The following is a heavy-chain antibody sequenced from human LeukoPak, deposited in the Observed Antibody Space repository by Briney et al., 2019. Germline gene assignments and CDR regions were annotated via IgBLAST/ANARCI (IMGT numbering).Heavy chain of an antibody. J-gene: IGHJ3*02. CDR3: ARQRRGGSYDAFDI. CDR2: INPNSGGT. CDR1: GYTFTGYH. Sequence: ASVKVSCKASGYTFTGYHMHWVRQAPGQGLEWMGRINPNSGGTNYAQKFQGRVTMTRDTSISTAYMELSRLRSDDTAVYYCARQRRGGSYDAFDIWGQGTIVTVSS. V-gene: IGHV1-2*06. D-gene: IGHD6-19*01.